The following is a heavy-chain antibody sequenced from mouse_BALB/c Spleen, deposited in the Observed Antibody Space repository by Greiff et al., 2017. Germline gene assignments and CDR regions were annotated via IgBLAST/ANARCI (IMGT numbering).Heavy chain of an antibody. D-gene: IGHD1-1*01. CDR3: ANYYGRSYAGFAY. V-gene: IGHV1-63*02. Sequence: VKLQQSGAELVRPGPSVKMSCTAAGYTFTNYWLGWVKQRPGHGLEWIGDIYPGGGYTNYNEKFKGKATLTADTSSSTAYMQLSSLTSEDSAIYYCANYYGRSYAGFAYWGQGTLVTVSA. CDR2: IYPGGGYT. J-gene: IGHJ3*01. CDR1: GYTFTNYW.